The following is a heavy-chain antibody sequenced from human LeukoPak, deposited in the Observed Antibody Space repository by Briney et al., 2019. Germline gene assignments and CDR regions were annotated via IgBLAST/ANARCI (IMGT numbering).Heavy chain of an antibody. D-gene: IGHD4-17*01. CDR2: IKEDGSEK. J-gene: IGHJ2*01. V-gene: IGHV3-7*01. CDR3: ARDLRAGGTWSYGVYFDL. Sequence: HPGGSLRLSCAASGFTFSRYSMSWVRQAPGRGLEWVANIKEDGSEKNYVDSVKGRFTISRDNAKNSVYLLLNSLTPEDTAVYYCARDLRAGGTWSYGVYFDLWGRGTLVTVSS. CDR1: GFTFSRYS.